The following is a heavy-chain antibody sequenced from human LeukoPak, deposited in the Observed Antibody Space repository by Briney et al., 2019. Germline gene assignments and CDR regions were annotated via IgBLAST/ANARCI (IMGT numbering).Heavy chain of an antibody. V-gene: IGHV1-46*01. CDR3: ATDLRWSKEVNFDY. D-gene: IGHD4-23*01. CDR2: INPSGGST. J-gene: IGHJ4*02. Sequence: ASVKVSCKASGYTFTSYYMHWVRQAPGQGLEWMGIINPSGGSTSYAQKFQGRVTMTEDTSTDTAYMELSSLRSEDTAVYYCATDLRWSKEVNFDYWGQGTLVTVSS. CDR1: GYTFTSYY.